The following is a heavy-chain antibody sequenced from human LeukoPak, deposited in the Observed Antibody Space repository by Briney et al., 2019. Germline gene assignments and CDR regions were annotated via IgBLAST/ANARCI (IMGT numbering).Heavy chain of an antibody. CDR3: AKHMRATNTYSFFGLDV. CDR1: GFTFKDYG. J-gene: IGHJ6*02. V-gene: IGHV3-9*01. D-gene: IGHD1-26*01. CDR2: INWNGGGT. Sequence: GGSLRLSCAATGFTFKDYGTHWVRQPPGEGLEWVSSINWNGGGTDYADSVKGRFTISRDNAKNSLYLQLSSLRPEDTALYYCAKHMRATNTYSFFGLDVWGQGTTVTVSS.